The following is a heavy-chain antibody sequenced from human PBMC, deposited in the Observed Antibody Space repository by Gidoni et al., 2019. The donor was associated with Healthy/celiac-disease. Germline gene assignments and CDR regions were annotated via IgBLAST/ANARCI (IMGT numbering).Heavy chain of an antibody. CDR2: INHSGST. CDR3: ARSTTVVPHDY. V-gene: IGHV4-34*01. CDR1: GGSFSGYY. J-gene: IGHJ4*02. D-gene: IGHD4-17*01. Sequence: QVQLQQWGAGLLKPSETLSLTCAVYGGSFSGYYWSWIRQPPGKGLEWIGEINHSGSTNYNPSLKSRVTISVDTSKNQFSLKLSSVTAADTAVYYCARSTTVVPHDYWGQGTLVTVSS.